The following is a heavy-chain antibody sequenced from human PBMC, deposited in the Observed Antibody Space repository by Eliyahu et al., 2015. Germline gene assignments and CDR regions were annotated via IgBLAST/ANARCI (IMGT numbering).Heavy chain of an antibody. CDR1: GFTFXRYS. D-gene: IGHD3-22*01. CDR2: ITSSGNXV. CDR3: ARDYKEVPYYYDINGYYPGHYFDS. J-gene: IGHJ4*02. Sequence: EVQLEESGGGLVKPGGSLRLSCVASGFTFXRYSMNWXRQAPGKGLEWVSAITSSGNXVHYADXMKGRFTISRDNAKNSLYLQMNSLRAEDTAVYYCARDYKEVPYYYDINGYYPGHYFDSWGQGTLVTVSS. V-gene: IGHV3-21*02.